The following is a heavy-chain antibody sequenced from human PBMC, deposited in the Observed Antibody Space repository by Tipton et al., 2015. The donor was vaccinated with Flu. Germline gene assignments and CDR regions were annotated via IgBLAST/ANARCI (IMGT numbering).Heavy chain of an antibody. CDR3: ARSKGADNHPSNGFDI. D-gene: IGHD1-14*01. V-gene: IGHV4-61*01. CDR2: IYYSGDT. J-gene: IGHJ3*02. CDR1: GGSVTSGSYY. Sequence: TLSLTCTVSGGSVTSGSYYWTWIRQPPGKGLEWIGCIYYSGDTNYNPSLQSRVTISVDTSNNQFYLRVTSVTAADTAVYYCARSKGADNHPSNGFDIWGQGTMVTVSS.